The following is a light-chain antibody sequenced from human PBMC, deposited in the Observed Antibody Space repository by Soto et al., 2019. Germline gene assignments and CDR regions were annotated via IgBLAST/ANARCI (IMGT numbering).Light chain of an antibody. Sequence: EIILTQSPGTLSLSPGERATLSCRASRTVSSNYLAWYQQKPGQAPRLLITGASIRATGISDRFRGSGSGTDFTLTISSLEPEDFAVYYCQQYSSSLIYTFGQGTRLEMK. CDR2: GAS. V-gene: IGKV3-20*01. J-gene: IGKJ2*01. CDR1: RTVSSNY. CDR3: QQYSSSLIYT.